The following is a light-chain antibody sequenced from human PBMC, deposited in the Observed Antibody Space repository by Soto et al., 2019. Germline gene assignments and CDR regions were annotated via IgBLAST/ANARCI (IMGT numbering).Light chain of an antibody. CDR1: SSNIGAGYD. J-gene: IGLJ2*01. Sequence: QSVLTQPPSVSGAPGQRVTISCTGSSSNIGAGYDVHWYQQLPGTAPKLLIYGNINRPSGVPDRFSGSKSGTSASLAITGLQAEDEADYYCQSYDSSLSGYMVFGGGTKVTVL. V-gene: IGLV1-40*01. CDR3: QSYDSSLSGYMV. CDR2: GNI.